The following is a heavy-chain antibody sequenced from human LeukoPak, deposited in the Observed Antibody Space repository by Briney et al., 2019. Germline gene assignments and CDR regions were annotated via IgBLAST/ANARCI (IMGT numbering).Heavy chain of an antibody. CDR1: GFTFSTYN. J-gene: IGHJ6*04. CDR2: ITSSSSYA. Sequence: GGSLRLSCEASGFTFSTYNMNWVRQAPGKRLEWVSSITSSSSYAFYADSVKGRFTISRDNAKSSLYLQMNSLRAEDTAVYYCAELGITMIGGVWGKGTTVTISS. CDR3: AELGITMIGGV. V-gene: IGHV3-21*01. D-gene: IGHD3-10*02.